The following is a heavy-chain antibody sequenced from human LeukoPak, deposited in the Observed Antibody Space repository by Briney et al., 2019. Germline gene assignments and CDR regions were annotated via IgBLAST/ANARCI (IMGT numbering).Heavy chain of an antibody. CDR1: GGSISSYY. J-gene: IGHJ4*02. CDR2: IYYSGST. V-gene: IGHV4-59*01. D-gene: IGHD6-13*01. Sequence: SETLSLTCTVSGGSISSYYWSWIRQPPGKGLEWIGYIYYSGSTDYNPSLKSRVTISVDTSKNQFSLKLSSVTAADTAVYYCARDRSGSSWFLDYWGQGTLVTISS. CDR3: ARDRSGSSWFLDY.